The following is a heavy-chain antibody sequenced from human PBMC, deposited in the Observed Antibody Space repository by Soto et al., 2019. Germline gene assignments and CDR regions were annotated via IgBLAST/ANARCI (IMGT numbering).Heavy chain of an antibody. CDR2: IYSGGST. J-gene: IGHJ5*02. V-gene: IGHV3-66*01. CDR1: GFTVSSNY. Sequence: GGSLRLSCAASGFTVSSNYMSWVRQAPGKGLEWVSVIYSGGSTYYADSVKGRFTISRDNSKNTLYLQMNSLRAEDTAVYYCARGSSGDYALWFDPWGQGTLVTVSS. D-gene: IGHD4-17*01. CDR3: ARGSSGDYALWFDP.